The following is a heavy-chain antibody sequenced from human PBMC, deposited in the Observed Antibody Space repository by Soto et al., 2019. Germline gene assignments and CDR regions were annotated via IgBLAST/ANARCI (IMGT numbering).Heavy chain of an antibody. Sequence: QVQLVQSGAEVKKPGSSVKVSCKASGVTFSRFAVSWVRQAPGQGPEWMGAIIPFFDTTNYAQSFQGRLTITADESTSTVHMELRRLTSQDTAVYYCARERGDYGVHNWFDPGGQGTLVTVSS. J-gene: IGHJ5*02. D-gene: IGHD4-17*01. CDR3: ARERGDYGVHNWFDP. V-gene: IGHV1-69*12. CDR1: GVTFSRFA. CDR2: IIPFFDTT.